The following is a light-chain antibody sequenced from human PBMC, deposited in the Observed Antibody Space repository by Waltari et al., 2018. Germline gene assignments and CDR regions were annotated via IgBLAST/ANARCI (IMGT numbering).Light chain of an antibody. CDR2: AGS. CDR1: QSISKY. J-gene: IGKJ1*01. CDR3: QNHERLPAT. V-gene: IGKV3-20*01. Sequence: VLPQSPRTLSLSPGERATLSCRASQSISKYLVLYQQRPGHAPRLLIYAGSTRAAGIPDRFSGSGYGTDFTLTISRREPEDFAMYYCQNHERLPATFGQGTKVEFK.